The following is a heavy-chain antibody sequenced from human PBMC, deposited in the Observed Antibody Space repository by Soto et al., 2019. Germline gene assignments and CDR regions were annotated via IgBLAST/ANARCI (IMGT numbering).Heavy chain of an antibody. Sequence: GASVKVSCKASGYTFTSYGISWVRQAPGQGLEWMGWISAYNGNTNYAQKLQGRVTMTTDTSTSTAYMELRSLRSDDTAVYYCARDSDIVLMVYAIYYYYGMDVCGQGTTVTAP. CDR1: GYTFTSYG. CDR2: ISAYNGNT. J-gene: IGHJ6*02. V-gene: IGHV1-18*01. D-gene: IGHD2-8*01. CDR3: ARDSDIVLMVYAIYYYYGMDV.